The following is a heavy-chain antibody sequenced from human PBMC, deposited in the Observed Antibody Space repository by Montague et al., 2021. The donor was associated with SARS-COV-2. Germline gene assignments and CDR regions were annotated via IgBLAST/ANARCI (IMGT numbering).Heavy chain of an antibody. CDR1: GFSLSTSGMC. V-gene: IGHV2-70*11. D-gene: IGHD3-9*01. CDR2: IDWDDDK. CDR3: ARRTYDILTGYDYGMDV. Sequence: PALVKPTQTLTLTCTFSGFSLSTSGMCVSWIRQPPGKAVEWLARIDWDDDKYYSTSLKTRLTISKDTSKNQVVLTMTNMDPVDTATYYCARRTYDILTGYDYGMDVWGQGTTVTVSS. J-gene: IGHJ6*02.